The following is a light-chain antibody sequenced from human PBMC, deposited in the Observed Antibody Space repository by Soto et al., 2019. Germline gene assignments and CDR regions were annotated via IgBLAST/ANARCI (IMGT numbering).Light chain of an antibody. Sequence: QSALTQPASVSGSPGQSITISCTGTSSDVGGYNYVSWYQQHPGKAPKLMIFEVSNRPSGVSTRFSGSKSGNTASLTISGLQAEDEADYYCSSYTSSSTGYVFGTGTKPPS. CDR1: SSDVGGYNY. CDR2: EVS. CDR3: SSYTSSSTGYV. J-gene: IGLJ1*01. V-gene: IGLV2-14*01.